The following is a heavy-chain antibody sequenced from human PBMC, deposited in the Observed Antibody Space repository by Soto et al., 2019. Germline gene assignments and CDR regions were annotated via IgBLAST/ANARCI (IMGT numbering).Heavy chain of an antibody. CDR3: ARSAYQLLRSDAFDF. V-gene: IGHV3-48*04. D-gene: IGHD2-2*01. CDR2: ISGASTHI. CDR1: GFTFTSHS. J-gene: IGHJ3*01. Sequence: EVQLVESGGGLVQPRGSLSLSCAASGFTFTSHSMNWVRQAPGKGLEWISYISGASTHIYYADSVKGRFTISRDNAKNSLYLQMNSLRAEDTAVYYCARSAYQLLRSDAFDFWGQGTMVTVSS.